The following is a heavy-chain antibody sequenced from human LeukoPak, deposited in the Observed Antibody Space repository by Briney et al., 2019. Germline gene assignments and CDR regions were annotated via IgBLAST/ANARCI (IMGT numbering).Heavy chain of an antibody. CDR3: AAFYYSAFFDY. J-gene: IGHJ4*02. V-gene: IGHV3-11*03. Sequence: GGSLRLSCAASGFTFSDYYVTWIRQAPGKGLEWVSYIDGTNSYTNYADSVKGRFTIARDNAKNSLYLQMNSLRAEDMAVYYCAAFYYSAFFDYWGLGTLVTVSS. CDR2: IDGTNSYT. CDR1: GFTFSDYY. D-gene: IGHD3-10*01.